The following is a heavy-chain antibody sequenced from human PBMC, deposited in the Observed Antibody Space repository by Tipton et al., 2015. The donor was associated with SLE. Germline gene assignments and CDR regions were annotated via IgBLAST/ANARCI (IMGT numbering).Heavy chain of an antibody. D-gene: IGHD2-2*01. J-gene: IGHJ6*02. CDR2: IYYTGST. CDR3: ARLGIVIVPAATYYYGMDV. CDR1: GGSFNTYC. V-gene: IGHV4-59*12. Sequence: PGLVKPSETLSLTCGVYGGSFNTYCWTWIRQPPGKGLEWIGDIYYTGSTYYSPSLKSRVTVSVDTSNNQFSLKLSSVTAADTAIYYCARLGIVIVPAATYYYGMDVWGQGTTVTVSS.